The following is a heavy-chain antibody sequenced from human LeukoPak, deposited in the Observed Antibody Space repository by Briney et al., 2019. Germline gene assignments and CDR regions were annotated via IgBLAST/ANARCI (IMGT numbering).Heavy chain of an antibody. V-gene: IGHV3-23*01. CDR1: GFTFSDYA. CDR2: LSGSGAGT. D-gene: IGHD5-18*01. CDR3: AKAELGVDTFFDY. Sequence: GGSLRLSCAASGFTFSDYALGWVRQAPGRGLEWVATLSGSGAGTYYSDSVQGRFTISRDNSKRTLFLQMNSLRAEDTAFYYCAKAELGVDTFFDYWGQGTLVTVST. J-gene: IGHJ4*02.